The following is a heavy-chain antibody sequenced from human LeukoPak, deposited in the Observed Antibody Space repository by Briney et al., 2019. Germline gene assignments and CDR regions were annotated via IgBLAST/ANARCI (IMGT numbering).Heavy chain of an antibody. Sequence: PGGSLRLSCAASGFTFSSYEMNWVRQAPGKGLEWVSYISSSGSTIYYADSVKGRFTISRDNAKNSLYLQMNSLRAEDTAVYYCARDRQRGYSYGFDYWGQRTLVTVSS. V-gene: IGHV3-48*03. J-gene: IGHJ4*02. CDR2: ISSSGSTI. CDR3: ARDRQRGYSYGFDY. CDR1: GFTFSSYE. D-gene: IGHD5-18*01.